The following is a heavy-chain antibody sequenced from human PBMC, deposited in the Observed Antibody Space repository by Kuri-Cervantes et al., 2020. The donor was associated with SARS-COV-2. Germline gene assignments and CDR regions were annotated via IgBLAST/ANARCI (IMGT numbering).Heavy chain of an antibody. CDR3: ARDPRYCSSTSCYNYFDY. D-gene: IGHD2-2*02. J-gene: IGHJ4*02. CDR1: GFTFSGHW. Sequence: GGSLRLSCAASGFTFSGHWIHWVRQAPGKGLVWVSRINPDGSYTNNADSVKGRFTLSRDNAKNMLFLQMNSLRAEDTAVYYCARDPRYCSSTSCYNYFDYWGQGTLVTVSS. V-gene: IGHV3-74*01. CDR2: INPDGSYT.